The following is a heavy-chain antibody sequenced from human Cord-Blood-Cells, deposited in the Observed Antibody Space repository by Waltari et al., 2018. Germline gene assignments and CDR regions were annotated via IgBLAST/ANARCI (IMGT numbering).Heavy chain of an antibody. CDR2: INTNTGDP. V-gene: IGHV7-4-1*02. CDR3: ARDGGAAAASAEYFQH. J-gene: IGHJ1*01. Sequence: QVQLVKSGSELKKPGASVKVSCKASGYTFTSYVMNWVRQAPGQGPEWMGWINTNTGDPTYAQGFTGRFVFSLDTSVSTAYLQISSLKAEDTAVYYCARDGGAAAASAEYFQHWGQGTLVTVSS. CDR1: GYTFTSYV. D-gene: IGHD6-13*01.